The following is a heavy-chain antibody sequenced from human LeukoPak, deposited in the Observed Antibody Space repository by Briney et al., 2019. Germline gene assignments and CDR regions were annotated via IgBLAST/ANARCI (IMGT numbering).Heavy chain of an antibody. CDR2: FHPEDGET. CDR3: ATGKIYCSTTSCSDDS. CDR1: GYTLTELS. D-gene: IGHD2-2*01. J-gene: IGHJ4*02. V-gene: IGHV1-24*01. Sequence: ASVTVSCKVSGYTLTELSMHWVRQAPGKGLEWMGGFHPEDGETVYAQKFQGRVTMTEYTSTDTAYMELSSLRSEDTAVYYCATGKIYCSTTSCSDDSWGQGTLVTVSS.